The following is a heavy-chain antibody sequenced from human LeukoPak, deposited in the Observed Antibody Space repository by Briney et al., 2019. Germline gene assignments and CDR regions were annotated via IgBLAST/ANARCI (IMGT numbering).Heavy chain of an antibody. V-gene: IGHV4-59*08. Sequence: SETLSLTCTVSGDSMSSYYWSWIRQPPGKGLEWIGYIYYSGSTNYNPSLKSRVTISVDTSKNQFSLKLSSVTAADTAVYYCARHEGVAVAGRGAFDIWGQGTMVTVSS. J-gene: IGHJ3*02. D-gene: IGHD6-19*01. CDR3: ARHEGVAVAGRGAFDI. CDR2: IYYSGST. CDR1: GDSMSSYY.